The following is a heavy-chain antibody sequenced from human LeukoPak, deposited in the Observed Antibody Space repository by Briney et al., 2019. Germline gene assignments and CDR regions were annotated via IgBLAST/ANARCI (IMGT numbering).Heavy chain of an antibody. D-gene: IGHD6-13*01. V-gene: IGHV3-23*01. Sequence: PGGSLRLSCAASGFTFSSFALTWVRQAPGKGLEWVSAIGGSGGRTYYADSVKGRFTISRDNSKNTLYLQMNSLRAEDTAVYYCAKGIAAAGDNYWGQGTQVTVSS. CDR1: GFTFSSFA. CDR3: AKGIAAAGDNY. J-gene: IGHJ4*02. CDR2: IGGSGGRT.